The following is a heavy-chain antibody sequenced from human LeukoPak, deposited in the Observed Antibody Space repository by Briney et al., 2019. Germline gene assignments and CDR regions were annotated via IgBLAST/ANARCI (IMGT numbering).Heavy chain of an antibody. CDR1: GTSISSYY. CDR2: FAYSGTS. CDR3: AMHGGDWTFAS. V-gene: IGHV4-59*08. Sequence: SETLSLTCRVSGTSISSYYWGWIRQPPGKGLEWIAYFAYSGTSNYNPSLKSRVTFSVDTSKNQFSLKLSSVTAADTAVYYCAMHGGDWTFASWGQGTLVTVSS. J-gene: IGHJ4*02. D-gene: IGHD2-21*01.